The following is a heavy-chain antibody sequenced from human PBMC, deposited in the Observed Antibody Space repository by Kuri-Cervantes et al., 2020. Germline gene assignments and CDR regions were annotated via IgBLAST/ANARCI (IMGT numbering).Heavy chain of an antibody. CDR3: ARIPGIAVAGIDNWFDP. D-gene: IGHD6-19*01. Sequence: ASVKVSCKASGYTFTSYAMHWVRQAPGQRLEWMGWSNAGNGNTKYSQEFQGRVTITRDTSASTAYMELNSLRAEDTAVYYCARIPGIAVAGIDNWFDPWGQGTLVTVSS. J-gene: IGHJ5*02. V-gene: IGHV1-3*02. CDR2: SNAGNGNT. CDR1: GYTFTSYA.